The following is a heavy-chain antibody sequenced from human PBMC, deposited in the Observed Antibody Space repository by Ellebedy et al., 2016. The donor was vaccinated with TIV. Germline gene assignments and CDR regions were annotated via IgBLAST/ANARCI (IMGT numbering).Heavy chain of an antibody. CDR1: GGSISSSSYY. CDR3: ERLQYQVQVDGFDY. CDR2: IYYSGNT. J-gene: IGHJ4*02. Sequence: MPSETLSLTCTVSGGSISSSSYYWGWIRQPPGKGLEWIGNIYYSGNTYYNPSLKSRVTISVDTSKNQFSLKLTSVTAADTAIYYCERLQYQVQVDGFDYWGQGTLVTVSS. V-gene: IGHV4-39*01. D-gene: IGHD5-24*01.